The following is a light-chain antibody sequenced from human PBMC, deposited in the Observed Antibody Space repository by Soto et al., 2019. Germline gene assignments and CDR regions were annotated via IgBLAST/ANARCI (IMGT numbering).Light chain of an antibody. CDR1: QSITIY. CDR2: GAS. Sequence: DLQMTQSPSSLSASVGDRVTITCRASQSITIYLNWYQQQPGKAPRLLIYGASTLQTGVPSRFSGSGSMTDFTLTISDLQPEGFATYYCQQTYTAPRTFGQGTKVDI. CDR3: QQTYTAPRT. J-gene: IGKJ1*01. V-gene: IGKV1-39*01.